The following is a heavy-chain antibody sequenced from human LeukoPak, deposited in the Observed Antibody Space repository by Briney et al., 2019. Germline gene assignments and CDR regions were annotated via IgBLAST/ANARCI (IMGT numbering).Heavy chain of an antibody. D-gene: IGHD1-1*01. Sequence: GGSLRLSCTASGFSFSTYSMNWVRQAPGKGLEWVSYIVGSSSNIYYADSVEGRFTISRDNAKNSLYLQMDSLRAEDTAVYYCATDSPETAAFDYWGQGTLVTVSS. CDR3: ATDSPETAAFDY. CDR2: IVGSSSNI. J-gene: IGHJ4*02. V-gene: IGHV3-48*04. CDR1: GFSFSTYS.